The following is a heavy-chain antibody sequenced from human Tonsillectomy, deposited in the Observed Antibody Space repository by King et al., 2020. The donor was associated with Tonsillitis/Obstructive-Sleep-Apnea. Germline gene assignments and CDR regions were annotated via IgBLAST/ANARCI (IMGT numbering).Heavy chain of an antibody. Sequence: VQLQQWGAGLLKPSETLSLTCAVYGGSFSGYYWSWIRQPPGKGLEWIGEINHSGSTNYNPSLKSRVTISVDTSKNQFSLKLSSVTAADTAVYYCARSPAIYDFRSGYYTYYYYMDVWGKGTTVTVSS. CDR3: ARSPAIYDFRSGYYTYYYYMDV. D-gene: IGHD3-3*01. CDR1: GGSFSGYY. V-gene: IGHV4-34*01. J-gene: IGHJ6*03. CDR2: INHSGST.